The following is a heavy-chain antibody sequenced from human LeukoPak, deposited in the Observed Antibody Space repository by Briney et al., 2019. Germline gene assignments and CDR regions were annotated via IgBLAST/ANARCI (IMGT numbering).Heavy chain of an antibody. CDR2: INHSGST. Sequence: PSETLSLTCAVYGGSFSAYYWSWISQPPGKGLEWIGEINHSGSTNYNPSLKSRVTISVDTSKNQFSLKLSSVTAADTAVYYCTKLGDLWGQGTLVTVSS. CDR3: TKLGDL. CDR1: GGSFSAYY. V-gene: IGHV4-34*01. D-gene: IGHD6-13*01. J-gene: IGHJ5*02.